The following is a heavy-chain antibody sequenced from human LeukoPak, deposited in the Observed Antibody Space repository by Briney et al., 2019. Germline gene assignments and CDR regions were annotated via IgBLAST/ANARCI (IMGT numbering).Heavy chain of an antibody. V-gene: IGHV1-18*01. CDR1: DYSFTSNV. J-gene: IGHJ4*02. CDR2: ITGYNGNT. D-gene: IGHD3-10*01. Sequence: ASVKVSCKGSDYSFTSNVITWVRQAPGQGLEWMGRITGYNGNTDYARKLHGRVSITTDTSTSTAYMELRSLSSDDTAVYYCAKDISMLSVAPGYWGQGTLVTVSS. CDR3: AKDISMLSVAPGY.